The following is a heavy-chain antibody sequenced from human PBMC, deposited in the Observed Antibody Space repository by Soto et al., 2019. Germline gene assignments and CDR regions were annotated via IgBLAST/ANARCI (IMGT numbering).Heavy chain of an antibody. CDR3: VREIASRL. J-gene: IGHJ6*04. D-gene: IGHD2-21*01. CDR2: IYKDGSEK. Sequence: EVQVVESGGGLVQPGGSLRLSCAASGFTFTSYWMTWVRQAPGRGLEWVANIYKDGSEKSYVDSVKGRFTISRDNAKSSLYLQMNSLRAEDTAVYYCVREIASRLWGKGTTVIVSS. CDR1: GFTFTSYW. V-gene: IGHV3-7*01.